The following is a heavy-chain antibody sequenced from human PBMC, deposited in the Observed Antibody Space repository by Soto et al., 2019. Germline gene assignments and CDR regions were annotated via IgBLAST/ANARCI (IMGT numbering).Heavy chain of an antibody. CDR2: ISTRGST. D-gene: IGHD1-26*01. Sequence: QVKLQESCPGLVKPSETVSLTCTFSGGSISSYSWSWIRQPAGKGLEWIGHISTRGSTNYNPSLRSRVAMSVDTSKNKFSLRLSSVTAADTAVYYCAKDRFLSGSYHGFDYWGQGTLVTVSS. J-gene: IGHJ4*02. CDR3: AKDRFLSGSYHGFDY. V-gene: IGHV4-4*07. CDR1: GGSISSYS.